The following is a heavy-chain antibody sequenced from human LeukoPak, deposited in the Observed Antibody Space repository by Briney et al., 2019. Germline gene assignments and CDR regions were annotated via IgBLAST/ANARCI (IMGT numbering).Heavy chain of an antibody. Sequence: GGSLRLSCAASGFTFSDYYMSWIRQAPGKGLEWVSYISSSGSTIYYADSVKGRFTISRDNAKNSLYLQMNSLRAEDTALYYCAKDSSYYDSSGYSHWDYWGQGTLVTVSS. CDR2: ISSSGSTI. V-gene: IGHV3-11*01. CDR3: AKDSSYYDSSGYSHWDY. CDR1: GFTFSDYY. J-gene: IGHJ4*02. D-gene: IGHD3-22*01.